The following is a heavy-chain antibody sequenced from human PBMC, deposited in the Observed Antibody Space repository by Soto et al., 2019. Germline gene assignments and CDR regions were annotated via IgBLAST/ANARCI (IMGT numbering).Heavy chain of an antibody. CDR2: IKFDGSRT. J-gene: IGHJ4*02. CDR1: GFSFSNYW. Sequence: EAQLVQSGGGLVQPGGSMRLSCAASGFSFSNYWMHWVRQAPGKGLVWVSGIKFDGSRTTYADSVKGRFTNSRDNARNTLYLQMNSLSAEDTAMYYCARDEGDAMIRGYASWGQGTLVTVSA. V-gene: IGHV3-74*01. D-gene: IGHD3-10*01. CDR3: ARDEGDAMIRGYAS.